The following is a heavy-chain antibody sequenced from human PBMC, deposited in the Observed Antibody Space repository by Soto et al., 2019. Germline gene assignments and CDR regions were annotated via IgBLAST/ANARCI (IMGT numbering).Heavy chain of an antibody. CDR2: IIPLYGTV. CDR1: GGTFNSYG. CDR3: ARVRVIRGVIPSPFGL. Sequence: QDHLAQSGAEGKKPGSSVTVSCKASGGTFNSYGISWVRQAPGQGLDWMGVIIPLYGTVNYAQKFQGRVSITADKSTSTAYMDRSSLRSDDTAGYYCARVRVIRGVIPSPFGLWGKGTLVTVSS. D-gene: IGHD3-10*01. V-gene: IGHV1-69*06. J-gene: IGHJ4*02.